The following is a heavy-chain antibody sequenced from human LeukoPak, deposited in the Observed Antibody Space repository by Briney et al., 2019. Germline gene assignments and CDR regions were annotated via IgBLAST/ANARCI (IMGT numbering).Heavy chain of an antibody. D-gene: IGHD3-10*01. CDR1: GGSFSGYY. Sequence: SETLSLTCAVYGGSFSGYYWSWIRQPPGKGLEWIGEINHSGSTNYNPPLKSRVTISVDTPKNQFSLKLSSVTAADTAVYYCARGRITMVRGVIITSHYYYGMDVWGKGTTVTVSS. CDR3: ARGRITMVRGVIITSHYYYGMDV. CDR2: INHSGST. J-gene: IGHJ6*04. V-gene: IGHV4-34*01.